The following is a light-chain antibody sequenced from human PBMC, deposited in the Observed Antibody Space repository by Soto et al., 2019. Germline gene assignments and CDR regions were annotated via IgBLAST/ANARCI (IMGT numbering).Light chain of an antibody. CDR3: QSYGTTLSGLYV. V-gene: IGLV1-40*01. CDR2: ADS. CDR1: SSNIGAGKD. Sequence: QSVLTQPPSVSGAPGRRVTISCTVSSSNIGAGKDVNWFPQLPGTAPKLLIYADSNRPSGVPDRFSGSKSGSSASLAITGLQVEDEAHYYCQSYGTTLSGLYVFGAGTKVTVL. J-gene: IGLJ1*01.